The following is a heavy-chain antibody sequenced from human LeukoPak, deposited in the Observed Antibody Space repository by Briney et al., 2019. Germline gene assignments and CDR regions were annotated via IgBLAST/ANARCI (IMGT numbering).Heavy chain of an antibody. CDR1: GFTFSSYE. CDR2: ISSSGSTI. CDR3: ARGGCSGGSCYRFGH. J-gene: IGHJ5*02. V-gene: IGHV3-48*03. Sequence: GGSLRLSCAASGFTFSSYEMNWVRQAPGKGLEWVSYISSSGSTIYYADSVKGRFTISRDNAKNSLYLQMNSLRAEDTALYYCARGGCSGGSCYRFGHWGQGTLVTVSS. D-gene: IGHD2-15*01.